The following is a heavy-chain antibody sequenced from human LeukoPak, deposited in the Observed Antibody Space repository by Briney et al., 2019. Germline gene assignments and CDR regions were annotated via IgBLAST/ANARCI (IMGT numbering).Heavy chain of an antibody. J-gene: IGHJ6*02. V-gene: IGHV3-30-3*01. CDR2: ISYDGSNK. CDR1: GFTFSSYA. Sequence: GGSLRLSCAASGFTFSSYAMSWVRQAPGKGLEWVAVISYDGSNKYYADSVKGRFTISRDNSKNTLYLQMNSLRAEDTAMYYCARGILGSPGNYYYYYGMDVWGQGTTVTVSS. D-gene: IGHD2-15*01. CDR3: ARGILGSPGNYYYYYGMDV.